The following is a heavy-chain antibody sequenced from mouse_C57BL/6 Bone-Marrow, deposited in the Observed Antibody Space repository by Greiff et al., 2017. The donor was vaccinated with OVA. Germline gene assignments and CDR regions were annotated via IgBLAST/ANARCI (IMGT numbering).Heavy chain of an antibody. V-gene: IGHV1-15*01. Sequence: QVQLQQSGAELVRPGASVTLSCKASGYTFTDYEMHWVKQTPVHGLEWIGAIDPETGGTAYNQKFKGKAILTADKSSSTAYMELRSLTSEDSAVYYCTNAYYSIYYAMDYWGQGTSVTVSS. J-gene: IGHJ4*01. CDR3: TNAYYSIYYAMDY. CDR1: GYTFTDYE. CDR2: IDPETGGT. D-gene: IGHD2-5*01.